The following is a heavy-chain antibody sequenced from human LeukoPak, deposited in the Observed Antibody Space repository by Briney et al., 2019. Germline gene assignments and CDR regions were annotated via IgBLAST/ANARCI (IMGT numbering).Heavy chain of an antibody. V-gene: IGHV3-21*01. CDR3: ARDKDPDTVTTHFDY. CDR1: GFTFSSYS. CDR2: ISSSSSYI. J-gene: IGHJ4*02. D-gene: IGHD4-17*01. Sequence: GGSLRLSCAASGFTFSSYSMNWVRQAPGKGLEWVSSISSSSSYIYYADSVKGRFTISRDNAKNSLYLQMNSLRAEDTAVYYCARDKDPDTVTTHFDYWVQGTLVTVSS.